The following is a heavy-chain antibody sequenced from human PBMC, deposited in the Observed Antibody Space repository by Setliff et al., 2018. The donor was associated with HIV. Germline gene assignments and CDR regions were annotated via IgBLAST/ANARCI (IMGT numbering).Heavy chain of an antibody. CDR1: GDSISRYY. CDR3: ARVALLNDHILTAPEYVDI. CDR2: VSHSGTT. Sequence: SETLSLTCSVSGDSISRYYWSWIRQSPARGLEWIGYVSHSGTTNFNPSLKSRVTMSLDTSRSQLSLNLRSVTAADTGVYYCARVALLNDHILTAPEYVDIWGQGTKVTVSS. D-gene: IGHD2-15*01. V-gene: IGHV4-59*03. J-gene: IGHJ4*02.